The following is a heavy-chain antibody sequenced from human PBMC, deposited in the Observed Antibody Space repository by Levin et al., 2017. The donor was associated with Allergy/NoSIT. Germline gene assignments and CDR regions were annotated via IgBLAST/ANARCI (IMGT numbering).Heavy chain of an antibody. Sequence: PSETLSLTCAVYGGSFSGYYWSWIRQPPGKGLEWIGEINHSGSTNYNPSLKSRVTISVDTSKNQFSLKLSSVTAADTAVYYCAREGGRYYGSGSYPLSDWGQGTLVTVSS. J-gene: IGHJ4*02. D-gene: IGHD3-10*01. CDR3: AREGGRYYGSGSYPLSD. CDR1: GGSFSGYY. V-gene: IGHV4-34*01. CDR2: INHSGST.